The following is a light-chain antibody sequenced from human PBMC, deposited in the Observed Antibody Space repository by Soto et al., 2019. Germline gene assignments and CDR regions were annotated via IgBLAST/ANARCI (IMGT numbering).Light chain of an antibody. J-gene: IGLJ3*02. CDR3: MVSYAGSRV. V-gene: IGLV2-11*01. CDR1: SSDVGRYNY. CDR2: DVT. Sequence: QSVLTQPRSVSGSPGQSVAISCAGTSSDVGRYNYVSWYQQYPGKAPKLIIYDVTKRPSGVPDRFSGSKSGNTASLTISGLQAEDEADYYCMVSYAGSRVFGGGTQLTVL.